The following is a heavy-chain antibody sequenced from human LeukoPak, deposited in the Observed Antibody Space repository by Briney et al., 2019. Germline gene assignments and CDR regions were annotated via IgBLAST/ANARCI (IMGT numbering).Heavy chain of an antibody. Sequence: GGSLRLSCAASGFTFSSYDMHWVRQAPGKGLEWVTVISYDGSNKYYGDSVKGRFTISRDNAKNSLYLQMNSLRAEDTAVYYRARGHYGLDVWGQGTTVTVSS. V-gene: IGHV3-30*03. CDR1: GFTFSSYD. CDR2: ISYDGSNK. CDR3: ARGHYGLDV. J-gene: IGHJ6*02.